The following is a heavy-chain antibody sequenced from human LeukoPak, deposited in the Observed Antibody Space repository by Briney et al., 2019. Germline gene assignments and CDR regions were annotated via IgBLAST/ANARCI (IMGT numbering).Heavy chain of an antibody. CDR2: MNPNSGNT. D-gene: IGHD3-22*01. CDR3: ARGSVGDSSGYYYVRYYYGMDV. CDR1: GYTFTSYD. V-gene: IGHV1-8*01. J-gene: IGHJ6*02. Sequence: ASVKVSCKASGYTFTSYDINWVRQATGQGLEWMGWMNPNSGNTGYAQKFQGRVTMTRNTSRSTAYMELSSLRSEDTAVYYCARGSVGDSSGYYYVRYYYGMDVWGQGTTVTVSS.